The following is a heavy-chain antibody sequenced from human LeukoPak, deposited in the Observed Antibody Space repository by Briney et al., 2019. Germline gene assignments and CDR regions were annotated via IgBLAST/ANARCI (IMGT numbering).Heavy chain of an antibody. CDR3: ARNSSGNYFDY. CDR1: GNSISNTYY. J-gene: IGHJ4*02. CDR2: IYNSGST. D-gene: IGHD1-26*01. Sequence: SEALSLTCAVSGNSISNTYYWGWIRQPPGKELEWIGSIYNSGSTHYNPSLKSRVTISVDTSKNQFSLKLSSVTAADTAVYYCARNSSGNYFDYWGQGTLVTVSS. V-gene: IGHV4-38-2*01.